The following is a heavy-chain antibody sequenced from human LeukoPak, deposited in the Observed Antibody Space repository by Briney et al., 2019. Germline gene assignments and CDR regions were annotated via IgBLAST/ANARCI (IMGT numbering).Heavy chain of an antibody. D-gene: IGHD6-13*01. Sequence: SQTLSLTCTVSGGSISSGDYYWSWIRQPPGKGLEWIGYIYYSGSTYYNPSLKSRDTISVDTSKNQFSLKLSSVTAADTAVYYCARDNNDEWAAAGHNWFDPWGQGTLVTVSS. CDR3: ARDNNDEWAAAGHNWFDP. CDR1: GGSISSGDYY. J-gene: IGHJ5*02. V-gene: IGHV4-30-4*08. CDR2: IYYSGST.